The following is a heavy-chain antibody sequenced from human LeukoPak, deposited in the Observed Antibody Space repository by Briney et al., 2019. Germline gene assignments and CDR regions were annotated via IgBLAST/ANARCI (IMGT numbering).Heavy chain of an antibody. D-gene: IGHD3-10*01. J-gene: IGHJ5*02. CDR2: ISSSGSTI. V-gene: IGHV3-11*04. CDR1: GFTFSDYY. Sequence: PGGSLRLSCAASGFTFSDYYMSWIRQAPGKGLEWVSYISSSGSTIYYADSVKGRFTISRDNAKNSLFLQMNSLRAEDTAVYYCARGAEYDGSGSYYDGNWFDPWGQGTLVTVSS. CDR3: ARGAEYDGSGSYYDGNWFDP.